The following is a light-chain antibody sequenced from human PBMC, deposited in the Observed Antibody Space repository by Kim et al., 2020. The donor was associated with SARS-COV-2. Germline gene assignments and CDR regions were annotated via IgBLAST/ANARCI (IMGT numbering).Light chain of an antibody. CDR2: GAS. CDR3: QQYGSSPMYT. CDR1: QSVSSSY. J-gene: IGKJ2*01. Sequence: EIVLTQSPGTLSLSPGERATLSCRAIQSVSSSYLAWYQQKPGQAPRLLIYGASSRATGIPDRFSGSGSGTDFTLTISRLEPEDFAVYYCQQYGSSPMYTFCQGTKLEI. V-gene: IGKV3-20*01.